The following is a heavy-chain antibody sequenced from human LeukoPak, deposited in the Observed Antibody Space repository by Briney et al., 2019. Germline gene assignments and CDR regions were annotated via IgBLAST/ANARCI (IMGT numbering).Heavy chain of an antibody. D-gene: IGHD5-18*01. CDR1: GYTFTGYY. CDR2: ITPNSGGT. CDR3: ARDSVDTAMVTYFQH. Sequence: ASVKVSCKTSGYTFTGYYIHWVRQAPGQGLEWMGWITPNSGGTNYAQKFQGRVTMTRDTSISTAYMELSRLRPNDTAVYYCARDSVDTAMVTYFQHWGQGTLVTVSS. J-gene: IGHJ1*01. V-gene: IGHV1-2*02.